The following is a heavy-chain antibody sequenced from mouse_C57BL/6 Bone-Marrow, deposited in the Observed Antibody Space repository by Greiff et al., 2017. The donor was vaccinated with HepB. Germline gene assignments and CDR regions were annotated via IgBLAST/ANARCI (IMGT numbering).Heavy chain of an antibody. CDR2: IDPEDGDT. CDR3: RVATRYCDV. D-gene: IGHD1-1*01. CDR1: GFNIKDYY. Sequence: VQLQQSGAELVRPGASVKLSCTASGFNIKDYYMHWVKQRPEQGLEWIGRIDPEDGDTEYAPKFQGKATMTADTSSTTAYLQLSSLTSEDTAVYYCRVATRYCDVWGTGTTVTVSS. V-gene: IGHV14-1*01. J-gene: IGHJ1*03.